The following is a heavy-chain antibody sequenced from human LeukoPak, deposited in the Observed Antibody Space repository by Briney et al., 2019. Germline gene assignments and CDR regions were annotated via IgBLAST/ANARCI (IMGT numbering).Heavy chain of an antibody. Sequence: PGGSLRLSCAASGFTFSNYAMSWVRQAPGKGLEWVANIKQDGSEKYYVDSVKGRFTISTDNAKNSRYLQMNSPRSEDTAVYYCARIRKQWTNVGWFDPWGQGTLVTVSS. CDR3: ARIRKQWTNVGWFDP. J-gene: IGHJ5*02. D-gene: IGHD6-19*01. V-gene: IGHV3-7*05. CDR1: GFTFSNYA. CDR2: IKQDGSEK.